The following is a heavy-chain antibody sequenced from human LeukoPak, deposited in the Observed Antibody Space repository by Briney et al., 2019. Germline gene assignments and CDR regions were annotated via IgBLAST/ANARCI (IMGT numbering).Heavy chain of an antibody. CDR3: ARGETYYYGSGSYYRRFDP. CDR1: GGSSSGYY. D-gene: IGHD3-10*01. Sequence: SETLSLTCAVYGGSSSGYYWSWIRQPPGKGLEWIGEINHSGSTNYNPSLKSRVTISVDTSKNQFSLKLSSVTAADTAVYYCARGETYYYGSGSYYRRFDPWGQGTLVTVSS. V-gene: IGHV4-34*01. J-gene: IGHJ5*02. CDR2: INHSGST.